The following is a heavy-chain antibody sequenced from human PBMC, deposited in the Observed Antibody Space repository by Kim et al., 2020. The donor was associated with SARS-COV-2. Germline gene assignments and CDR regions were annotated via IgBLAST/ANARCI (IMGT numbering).Heavy chain of an antibody. J-gene: IGHJ5*02. D-gene: IGHD3-10*01. Sequence: GGSLRLSCAASGFTFSSYWMSWVRQAPGKWLEWVANIKQDGSEKYYVDSVKGRFTISRDNAKNSLYLQMNSLRDEDTAVYYCARVQGLLWFGELPLRFDPWGQGTLVTVSS. CDR2: IKQDGSEK. CDR3: ARVQGLLWFGELPLRFDP. V-gene: IGHV3-7*01. CDR1: GFTFSSYW.